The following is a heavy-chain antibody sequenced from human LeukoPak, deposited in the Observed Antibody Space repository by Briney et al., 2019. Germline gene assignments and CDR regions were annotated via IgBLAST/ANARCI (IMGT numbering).Heavy chain of an antibody. CDR1: GGTFSSYA. CDR3: ARDGVPAAIYDAFDI. CDR2: IIPIFGTA. Sequence: ASVKASCKASGGTFSSYAISWVRQAPGQGLEWMGGIIPIFGTANYAQKFQGRVTITADESTSTAYMELSSLRSEDTAVYYCARDGVPAAIYDAFDIWGQGTMVTVSS. D-gene: IGHD2-2*01. J-gene: IGHJ3*02. V-gene: IGHV1-69*13.